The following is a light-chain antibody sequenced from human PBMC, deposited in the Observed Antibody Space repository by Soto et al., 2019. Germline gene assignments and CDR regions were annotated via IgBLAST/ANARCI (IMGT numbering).Light chain of an antibody. CDR3: QQYGTSRLT. CDR1: QVVSGNS. J-gene: IGKJ4*01. Sequence: EMVLTKSPGTLSLSPGDRVTLSCRASQVVSGNSLAWYQRKPGQAPRLHIYGASNRATGIPDRFSGGGSGTHFPLTISRLEPEYFVVYYCQQYGTSRLTFGGGAKVEIK. V-gene: IGKV3-20*01. CDR2: GAS.